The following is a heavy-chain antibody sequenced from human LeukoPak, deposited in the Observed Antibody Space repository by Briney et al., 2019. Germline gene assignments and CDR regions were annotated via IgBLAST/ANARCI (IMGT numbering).Heavy chain of an antibody. CDR2: LSGSGTTT. V-gene: IGHV3-23*01. CDR3: AKHGRLTDHYYYYMDV. Sequence: PGGSLRLSCAASGFTFTNYAMSWVRQAPGKGLEWVSTLSGSGTTTFYADSVKGRFTISRDNSKNTLYLQMNSLRAEDTAVYYCAKHGRLTDHYYYYMDVWGKGTTVTVSS. D-gene: IGHD4/OR15-4a*01. J-gene: IGHJ6*03. CDR1: GFTFTNYA.